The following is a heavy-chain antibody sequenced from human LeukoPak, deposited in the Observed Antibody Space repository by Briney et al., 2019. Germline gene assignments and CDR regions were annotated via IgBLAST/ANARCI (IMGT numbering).Heavy chain of an antibody. CDR3: ATPENSSSWYRRIPLFDY. D-gene: IGHD6-13*01. Sequence: QTGWSLRLSCAASGFTFSSYAMSWVRQAPGQGLEWVSVIYSGGSTYYADSVKGRFTISRDNSKNTLNLQMNSRRAEDTAVYYCATPENSSSWYRRIPLFDYWAREPWSPSPQ. J-gene: IGHJ4*02. V-gene: IGHV3-66*04. CDR1: GFTFSSYA. CDR2: IYSGGST.